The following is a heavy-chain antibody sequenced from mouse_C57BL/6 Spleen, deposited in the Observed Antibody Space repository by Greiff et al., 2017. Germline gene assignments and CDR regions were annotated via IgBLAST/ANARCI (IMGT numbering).Heavy chain of an antibody. CDR2: IYPSGSDT. D-gene: IGHD1-1*01. Sequence: QVQLLQPGAELVRPGSSVKLSCKASGFTFTSYWMDWVKQSPGQGLEWIGNIYPSGSDTHYNHTFKDKATLTVDKSSSKAYMQLSSLTSEDSAVYYCARGGYYGSSGYGFDYWGQGTTLTVSS. V-gene: IGHV1-61*01. CDR3: ARGGYYGSSGYGFDY. CDR1: GFTFTSYW. J-gene: IGHJ2*01.